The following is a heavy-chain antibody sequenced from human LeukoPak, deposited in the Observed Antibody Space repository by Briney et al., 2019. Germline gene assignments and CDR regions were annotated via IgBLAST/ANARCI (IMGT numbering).Heavy chain of an antibody. J-gene: IGHJ4*02. CDR3: AKHYMGSSYNHGLDC. Sequence: SETLSLTCTLSGGSTTSVNYYWGWIRQPPGRGLEWIARIYYSGTTYYNPSLKRRVTISVPTPKNHCSLRLSSVTAADTALYYCAKHYMGSSYNHGLDCWGQGTLVTVSS. D-gene: IGHD3-10*01. CDR2: IYYSGTT. V-gene: IGHV4-39*01. CDR1: GGSTTSVNYY.